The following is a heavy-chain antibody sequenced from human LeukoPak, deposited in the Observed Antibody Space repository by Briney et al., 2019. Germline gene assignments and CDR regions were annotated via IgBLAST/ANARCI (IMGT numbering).Heavy chain of an antibody. Sequence: PSETLSLTCAVSGGSISSSNWWSWVRQPPGKGLEWIGEINHSGSTNYNPSLKSRVTISVDTSKNQFSLKLSSVTAADTAVYYCARHWPGYSYGHEYFQHWGQGTLVTVSS. V-gene: IGHV4-4*02. J-gene: IGHJ1*01. CDR1: GGSISSSNW. CDR3: ARHWPGYSYGHEYFQH. D-gene: IGHD5-18*01. CDR2: INHSGST.